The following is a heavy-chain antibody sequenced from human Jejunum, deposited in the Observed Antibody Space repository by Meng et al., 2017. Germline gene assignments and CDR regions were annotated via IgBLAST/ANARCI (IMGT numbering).Heavy chain of an antibody. J-gene: IGHJ5*01. CDR1: GYRFSDYW. D-gene: IGHD5-18*01. V-gene: IGHV5-51*01. CDR3: ARYGGPQLWSNWFDF. Sequence: KVSCKGSGYRFSDYWIGWVRQLPGKGLEWMGIIYPDHCQTSYSPSVQGQVTMSADKSSSNTYLHWSGLKASDTAMYYCARYGGPQLWSNWFDFWGQGTLVTVSS. CDR2: IYPDHCQT.